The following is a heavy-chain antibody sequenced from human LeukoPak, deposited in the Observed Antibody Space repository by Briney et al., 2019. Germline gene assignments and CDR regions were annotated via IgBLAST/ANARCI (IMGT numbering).Heavy chain of an antibody. CDR2: FYYSGST. V-gene: IGHV4-59*08. Sequence: PSETLSLTCTVSGGSISGSYWSWIRQPPGKGLEWIGYFYYSGSTNYTPSLKSRVTISVDTSKNQFFLKLSSVTAADTAVYYCARQPLRYLPLYFDYWGQGTLVTVSS. CDR1: GGSISGSY. J-gene: IGHJ4*02. CDR3: ARQPLRYLPLYFDY. D-gene: IGHD3-9*01.